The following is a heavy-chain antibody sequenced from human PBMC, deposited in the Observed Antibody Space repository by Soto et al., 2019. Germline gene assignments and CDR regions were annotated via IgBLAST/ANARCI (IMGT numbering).Heavy chain of an antibody. J-gene: IGHJ4*02. Sequence: GSLRLSCAASGFTFSSYAMSWVRQVPGKGLEWVSAISSGAGTYYVDSVKGRFTISRDNSKNTLYLQMNSLRAEDTAVYYCAKKSTGNSYFYFDYWGQGALVTVSS. CDR3: AKKSTGNSYFYFDY. CDR1: GFTFSSYA. D-gene: IGHD2-8*02. CDR2: ISSGAGT. V-gene: IGHV3-23*01.